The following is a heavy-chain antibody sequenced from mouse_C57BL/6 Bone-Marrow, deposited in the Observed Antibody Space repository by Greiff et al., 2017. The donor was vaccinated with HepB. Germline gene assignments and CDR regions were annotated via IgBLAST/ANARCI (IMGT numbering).Heavy chain of an antibody. Sequence: VQLQQPGAELVKPGASVKLSCKASGYTFTSYWMHWVKQRPGQGLEWIGMIHPNSGSTNYNEKFKSKATLTVDKSSSTAYMQLSSLTSEDSAVYYCAREGAITTGVARGDYWGQGTTLTVSS. D-gene: IGHD1-1*01. CDR3: AREGAITTGVARGDY. CDR2: IHPNSGST. CDR1: GYTFTSYW. V-gene: IGHV1-64*01. J-gene: IGHJ2*01.